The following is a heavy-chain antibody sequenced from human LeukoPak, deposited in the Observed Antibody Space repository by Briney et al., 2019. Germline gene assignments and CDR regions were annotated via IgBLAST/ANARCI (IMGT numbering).Heavy chain of an antibody. D-gene: IGHD3-22*01. CDR2: IYTSGST. J-gene: IGHJ4*02. CDR3: ARHGTHDYDFDY. CDR1: GGSISSGGYY. Sequence: SQTLSLTCTVSGGSISSGGYYWSWIRQPAGKGLEWIGRIYTSGSTNYNPSLKSRVTMSVDTSKNQFSLKLSSVTAADTAVYYCARHGTHDYDFDYWGQGTLVTVSS. V-gene: IGHV4-61*02.